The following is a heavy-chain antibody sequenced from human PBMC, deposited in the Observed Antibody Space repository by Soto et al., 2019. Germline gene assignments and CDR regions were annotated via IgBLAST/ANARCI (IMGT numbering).Heavy chain of an antibody. J-gene: IGHJ6*02. D-gene: IGHD3-10*01. CDR1: GYTFTSYD. V-gene: IGHV1-8*01. CDR3: ARAKLLWFGELSPYCGMDV. Sequence: GASVKVSCKASGYTFTSYDINWVRQATGQGLEWMGWMNPNSGNTGYAQKFQGRVTMTRNTSISTAYMELSSLRSEDTAVYYCARAKLLWFGELSPYCGMDVWGQGTTVTVSS. CDR2: MNPNSGNT.